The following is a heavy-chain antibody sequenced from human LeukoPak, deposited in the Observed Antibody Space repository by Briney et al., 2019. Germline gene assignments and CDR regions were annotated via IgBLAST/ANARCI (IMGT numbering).Heavy chain of an antibody. CDR1: GLTFSSYW. D-gene: IGHD2-15*01. V-gene: IGHV3-74*01. CDR3: ARAFRYCSGGTCYHHDAFDI. Sequence: AGGSLRLSCAASGLTFSSYWMHWVRQAPGKGLVWVSRINTDGSTTTYADSVRGRFTISRDNSKNTLYLQMNSLRVEDTAIYYCARAFRYCSGGTCYHHDAFDIWGQGTMVTVSS. CDR2: INTDGSTT. J-gene: IGHJ3*02.